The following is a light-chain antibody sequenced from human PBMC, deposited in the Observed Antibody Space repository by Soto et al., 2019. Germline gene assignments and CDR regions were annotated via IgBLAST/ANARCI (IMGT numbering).Light chain of an antibody. CDR1: QSVSSN. J-gene: IGKJ1*01. CDR2: GAS. V-gene: IGKV3-15*01. Sequence: EIVMTPSPVTLSVSPGERATLSCRASQSVSSNLAWYQQKPGQAPRLLIYGASTRTTGIPARFSGSGSGTEFTLTISSLQSEDFGVYYCQQYNNWPQTFGQGTKVEIK. CDR3: QQYNNWPQT.